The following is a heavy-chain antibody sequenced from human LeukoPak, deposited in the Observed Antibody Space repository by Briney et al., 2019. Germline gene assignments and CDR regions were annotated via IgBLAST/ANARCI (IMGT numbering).Heavy chain of an antibody. J-gene: IGHJ4*02. V-gene: IGHV1-2*02. Sequence: APVKVSCKASGYTFTGYYMHWVRQAPGQGLEWMGWINPNSGGTNYAQEFQGRVTMTRDTSISTAYMELSRLRSDDTAVYYCARVRYYDSSGYSYWGQGTLVTVSS. CDR1: GYTFTGYY. CDR2: INPNSGGT. D-gene: IGHD3-22*01. CDR3: ARVRYYDSSGYSY.